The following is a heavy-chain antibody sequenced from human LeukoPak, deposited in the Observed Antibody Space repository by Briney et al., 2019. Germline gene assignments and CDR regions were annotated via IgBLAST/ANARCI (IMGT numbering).Heavy chain of an antibody. D-gene: IGHD3-10*01. CDR2: ISGSAGTT. V-gene: IGHV3-23*01. CDR1: GFTFSSYA. CDR3: AKDRISGGSGTYFYPDY. Sequence: PGGSQRLSCAVSGFTFSSYAMGWVRQAPGKGLEWVSAISGSAGTTYYADSVKGRFTISRDNSKNTLYLQMNSLRAEDTAVYYCAKDRISGGSGTYFYPDYWGQGTLVTVSS. J-gene: IGHJ4*02.